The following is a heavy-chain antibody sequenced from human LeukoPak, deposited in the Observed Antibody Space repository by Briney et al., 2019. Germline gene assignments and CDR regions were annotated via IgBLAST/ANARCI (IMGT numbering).Heavy chain of an antibody. Sequence: KPSETLSLTCAVYGGSFSGYYWSWIRQPPGKGLEWIGEINHSGSTNYNPSLKSRVTILVDTSKNQFSLKLSSVTAADTAVCYCARMGGYGRWLRPGAVGYWGQGTLVTVSS. CDR2: INHSGST. CDR3: ARMGGYGRWLRPGAVGY. D-gene: IGHD5-12*01. CDR1: GGSFSGYY. V-gene: IGHV4-34*01. J-gene: IGHJ4*02.